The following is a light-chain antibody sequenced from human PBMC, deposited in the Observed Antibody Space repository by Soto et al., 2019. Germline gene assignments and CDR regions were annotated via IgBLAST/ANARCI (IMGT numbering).Light chain of an antibody. Sequence: EIVLTQSPATVSVSPGERVTLSCRASQSVDINLAWYQQKPGQAPRLLIYGASTRATDMPGRFRGSGAGAEFTLTISSLQSEDSAVYYCQQYRGWPRTLGQGTKVDSK. CDR1: QSVDIN. V-gene: IGKV3-15*01. CDR3: QQYRGWPRT. CDR2: GAS. J-gene: IGKJ1*01.